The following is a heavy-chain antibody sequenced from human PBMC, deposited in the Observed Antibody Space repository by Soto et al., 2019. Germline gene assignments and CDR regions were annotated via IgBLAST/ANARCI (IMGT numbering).Heavy chain of an antibody. CDR3: AKGSPLPGIVGANNWFDP. CDR2: ISYDGSNK. D-gene: IGHD1-26*01. Sequence: GGSLRLSCAASGFTFSSYGMHWVRQAPGKGLEWVAVISYDGSNKYYADSVKGRFTISRDNSKNTLYLQMNSLRAEDTAVYYCAKGSPLPGIVGANNWFDPWGQGTLVTVSS. J-gene: IGHJ5*02. V-gene: IGHV3-30*18. CDR1: GFTFSSYG.